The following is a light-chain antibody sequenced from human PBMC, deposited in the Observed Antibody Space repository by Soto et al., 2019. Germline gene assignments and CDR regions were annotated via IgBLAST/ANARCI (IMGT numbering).Light chain of an antibody. J-gene: IGLJ1*01. Sequence: QSALTQPPSASGSPGQSVTISCTGTSSDVGGYNYVSWYQQHPGKVPKLMIYEVTNRPSGVSNRFSGSKSGNTASLTISGLQAEDEADYYCSSYTFTSTLYVFGTGTKVTVL. CDR2: EVT. V-gene: IGLV2-14*01. CDR1: SSDVGGYNY. CDR3: SSYTFTSTLYV.